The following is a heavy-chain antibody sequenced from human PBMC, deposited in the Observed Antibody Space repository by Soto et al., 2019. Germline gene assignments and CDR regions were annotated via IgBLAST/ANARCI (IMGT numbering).Heavy chain of an antibody. CDR1: GFSLSTSGMC. D-gene: IGHD4-17*01. J-gene: IGHJ6*02. Sequence: GSGPTLVNPTQTLTLTCTFSGFSLSTSGMCVSWIRQPPGKALEWLALIDWDDDKYYSTSLKTRLTISKDTSKNQVVLTMTNMDPVDTATYYCARIPFSRCVYYGMDVWGQGTTVTVSS. CDR2: IDWDDDK. V-gene: IGHV2-70*01. CDR3: ARIPFSRCVYYGMDV.